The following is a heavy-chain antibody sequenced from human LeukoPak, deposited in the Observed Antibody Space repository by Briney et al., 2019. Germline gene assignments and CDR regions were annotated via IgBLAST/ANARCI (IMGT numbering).Heavy chain of an antibody. Sequence: QPGGSLRLSCAASGFTFSSYWMNWVRQAPGKGLEWVANIKQDGRERYYLDSVKGRFTISRDNARNSLYLQVNSLRAEDTAVYYCVRAGCSSSSCYLTDSQHYYMDVGGQGTTATVSS. J-gene: IGHJ6*03. CDR3: VRAGCSSSSCYLTDSQHYYMDV. CDR2: IKQDGRER. CDR1: GFTFSSYW. D-gene: IGHD2-2*01. V-gene: IGHV3-7*01.